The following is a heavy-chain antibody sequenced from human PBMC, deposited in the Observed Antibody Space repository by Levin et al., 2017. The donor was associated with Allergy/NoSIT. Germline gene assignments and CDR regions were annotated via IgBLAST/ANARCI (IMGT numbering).Heavy chain of an antibody. D-gene: IGHD3-10*01. CDR3: ARSEGSGSYYPTPFDY. CDR1: GGSISSGDYY. CDR2: IYYSGST. V-gene: IGHV4-30-4*01. Sequence: PSETLSLTCTVSGGSISSGDYYWSWIRQPPGKGLEWIGYIYYSGSTYYNPSLKSRVTISVDTSKNQFSLKLSSVTAADTAVYYCARSEGSGSYYPTPFDYWGQGTLVTVSS. J-gene: IGHJ4*02.